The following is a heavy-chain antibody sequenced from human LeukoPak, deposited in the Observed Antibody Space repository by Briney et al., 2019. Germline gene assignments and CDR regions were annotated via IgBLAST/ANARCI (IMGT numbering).Heavy chain of an antibody. CDR1: GGSISSSDYY. CDR3: ARHRRYYGSGSYYSDFYS. Sequence: KSSETLSLTCTVSGGSISSSDYYWGWIRQPPGKGLEWIGSIFYSGSTYYNPSLKSPVTISADMSKNYFSLRLSSVTAADTATYYCARHRRYYGSGSYYSDFYSWGQGIPGTVSP. V-gene: IGHV4-39*01. CDR2: IFYSGST. D-gene: IGHD3-10*01. J-gene: IGHJ4*02.